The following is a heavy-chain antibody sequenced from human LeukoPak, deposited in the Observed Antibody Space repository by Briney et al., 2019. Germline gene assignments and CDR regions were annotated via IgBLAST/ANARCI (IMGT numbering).Heavy chain of an antibody. J-gene: IGHJ4*02. CDR1: VYTFTRYV. V-gene: IGHV1-8*01. CDR2: MKPNSGNT. CDR3: ARVNGDPDY. D-gene: IGHD4-17*01. Sequence: GASLKVSCKTPVYTFTRYVIYSGRDAPRQGLEWMGWMKPNSGNTGYAQKFQSADSMTRRTSTTPAYMELSSLRSEETAVYYCARVNGDPDYWGQGPLVTVSS.